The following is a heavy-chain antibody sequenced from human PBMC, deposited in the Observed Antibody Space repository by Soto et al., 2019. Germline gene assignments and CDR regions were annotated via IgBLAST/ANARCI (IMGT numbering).Heavy chain of an antibody. Sequence: SETLSLTCAVYGGSFSGYYWNWIRQPPGKGLEWIGEINHSGSTNYNPSLKSRVTISVDTSKNQFSLKLSSVTAADTAVYYCARGRHILTGYYRDLNYGMDVWGQGTTVTVSS. CDR3: ARGRHILTGYYRDLNYGMDV. J-gene: IGHJ6*02. CDR2: INHSGST. D-gene: IGHD3-9*01. V-gene: IGHV4-34*01. CDR1: GGSFSGYY.